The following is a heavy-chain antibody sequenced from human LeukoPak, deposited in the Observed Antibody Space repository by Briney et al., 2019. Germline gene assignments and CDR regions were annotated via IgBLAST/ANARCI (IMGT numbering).Heavy chain of an antibody. J-gene: IGHJ5*02. D-gene: IGHD4-17*01. CDR1: GGSISSYY. CDR3: ARDGAGDYGDYAWFDP. Sequence: PSETLSLTCTVSGGSISSYYWSWIRQPPGKGLEWIGYIYYSGSTNYNPSLKSRVTISVDTSKNQFSLKLSSVTAADTAVYYCARDGAGDYGDYAWFDPWGQGTLVTVSS. CDR2: IYYSGST. V-gene: IGHV4-59*01.